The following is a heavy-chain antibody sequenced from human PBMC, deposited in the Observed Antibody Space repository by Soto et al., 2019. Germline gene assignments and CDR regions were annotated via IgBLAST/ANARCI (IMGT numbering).Heavy chain of an antibody. CDR3: VHSVVSYHNSFDY. V-gene: IGHV2-5*02. CDR1: GFSLSTSGVG. J-gene: IGHJ4*01. Sequence: QITLKESGPTLVKPTQTVTLTCTFSGFSLSTSGVGVGWLRQPPGKALEWLALIFWDADKRYSPSLKSRLAISKDTSRNQVVLTVTNMDPVDTATYYRVHSVVSYHNSFDYCGHGILVTVSS. D-gene: IGHD1-20*01. CDR2: IFWDADK.